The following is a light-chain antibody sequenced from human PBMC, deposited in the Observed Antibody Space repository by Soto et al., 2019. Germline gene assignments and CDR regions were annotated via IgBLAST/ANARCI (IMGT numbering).Light chain of an antibody. V-gene: IGLV2-14*03. CDR2: DVN. CDR3: CAYSTSGTHV. J-gene: IGLJ1*01. Sequence: QSALTQPASVSGSPGQSITFSCTGTSSDVGSYDYVSWHQQHPGKAPKLIIYDVNNRPSGVPSRFSGSKSGNTASLIISGHQTEDEADYYCCAYSTSGTHVFGTGTKLTVL. CDR1: SSDVGSYDY.